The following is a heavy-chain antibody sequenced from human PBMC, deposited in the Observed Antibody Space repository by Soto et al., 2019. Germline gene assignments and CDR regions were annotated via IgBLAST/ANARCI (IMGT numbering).Heavy chain of an antibody. J-gene: IGHJ6*02. CDR1: GFTFSSFA. V-gene: IGHV3-23*01. CDR2: ISDAGGNT. Sequence: SCVASGFTFSSFAMSWVRQAPGKGLEWVSTISDAGGNTYNADSVKGRFTISRDNSRNTLYLQMNSLRAEDTAIYYCAKQQKDYYGLDVWGQGTTVTVSS. CDR3: AKQQKDYYGLDV.